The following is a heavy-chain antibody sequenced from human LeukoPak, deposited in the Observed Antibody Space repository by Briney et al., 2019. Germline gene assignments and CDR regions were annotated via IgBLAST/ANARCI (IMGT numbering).Heavy chain of an antibody. V-gene: IGHV3-7*01. J-gene: IGHJ4*02. Sequence: VGSLRLSCAVSGLSFGNYWMSWVRQAPGKGLEWVANINQDANERYYVDSVKGRYTISRENAKNSLYLQANSLRAEDTAVYYCAAGDSFDYWGQGALVTVSS. CDR1: GLSFGNYW. CDR3: AAGDSFDY. CDR2: INQDANER.